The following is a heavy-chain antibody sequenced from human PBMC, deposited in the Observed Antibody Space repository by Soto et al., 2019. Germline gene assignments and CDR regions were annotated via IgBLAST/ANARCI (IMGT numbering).Heavy chain of an antibody. CDR2: IIPILGIA. CDR3: ARYGDREAEDYYGMDV. D-gene: IGHD4-17*01. CDR1: GGTFSSYT. J-gene: IGHJ6*02. V-gene: IGHV1-69*02. Sequence: SVKVSCKASGGTFSSYTISWVRQAPGQGLEWMGRIIPILGIANYAQKFQGRVTITADKSTSTAYMELSSLRSEDTAVYYCARYGDREAEDYYGMDVWGQGTTVTVS.